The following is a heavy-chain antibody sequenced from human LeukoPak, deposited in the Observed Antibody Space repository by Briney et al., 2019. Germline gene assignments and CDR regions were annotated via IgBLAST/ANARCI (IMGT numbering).Heavy chain of an antibody. CDR3: ARDQTLYYDSSGYYYRYYSMDV. D-gene: IGHD3-22*01. Sequence: PGGSLRLFCAASGFTFSSYEMNWVRQATGKGLEWVSYISSSGSTIYYADAVKGRFTISRDNAKNSLYLQMNSLRAEDRAVYYCARDQTLYYDSSGYYYRYYSMDVWGQGTTVTVSS. J-gene: IGHJ6*02. CDR1: GFTFSSYE. CDR2: ISSSGSTI. V-gene: IGHV3-48*03.